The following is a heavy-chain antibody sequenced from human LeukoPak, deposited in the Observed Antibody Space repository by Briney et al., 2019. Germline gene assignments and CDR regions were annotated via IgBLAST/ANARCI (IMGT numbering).Heavy chain of an antibody. Sequence: SQTLSLTCTVSGGSISSGDYYWSWIRQPPGKGLEWIGYIYYSGSTHYNPSLKSRVTISVDTSKNQFSLKLSSVTAADTAVYYCARATTGGYYDILTGYANWGQGTLVTVSS. V-gene: IGHV4-30-4*01. CDR1: GGSISSGDYY. CDR2: IYYSGST. J-gene: IGHJ4*02. CDR3: ARATTGGYYDILTGYAN. D-gene: IGHD3-9*01.